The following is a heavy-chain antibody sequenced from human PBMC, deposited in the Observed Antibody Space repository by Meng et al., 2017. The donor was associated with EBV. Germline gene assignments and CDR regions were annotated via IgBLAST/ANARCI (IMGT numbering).Heavy chain of an antibody. V-gene: IGHV4-34*01. CDR3: ARVSPKRYFDYLAPPDY. D-gene: IGHD3-9*01. Sequence: QVQLQQWGAGLLKPSETLSLTCAVYGGSVNGYFWSWIRQPPGKGLEWIGELHHSGSTNSNPSLKSRLRISVDTSKNQFSLNLTSVTAADTAVYYCARVSPKRYFDYLAPPDYWGQGTLVTVSS. CDR1: GGSVNGYF. CDR2: LHHSGST. J-gene: IGHJ4*02.